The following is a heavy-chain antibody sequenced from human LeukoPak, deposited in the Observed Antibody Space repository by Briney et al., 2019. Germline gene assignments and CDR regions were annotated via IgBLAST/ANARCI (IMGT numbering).Heavy chain of an antibody. V-gene: IGHV1-2*02. CDR3: ARHLLRGDGYNPFGY. Sequence: GASVKVSRKASGYIFTGYYIYWVRQAPGHGLEWMGWINPNSGGINYAQKFQGRVTVTRDTSISTVYMELSRLRSDDTAVYFCARHLLRGDGYNPFGYWGQGTLVTVSS. D-gene: IGHD5-24*01. J-gene: IGHJ4*02. CDR2: INPNSGGI. CDR1: GYIFTGYY.